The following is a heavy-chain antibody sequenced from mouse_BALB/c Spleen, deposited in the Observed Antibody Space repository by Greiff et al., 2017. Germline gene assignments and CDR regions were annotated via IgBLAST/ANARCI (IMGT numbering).Heavy chain of an antibody. Sequence: EVMLVESGGGLVKPGGSLKLSCAASGFAFSSYDMSWVRQTPVKRLEWVAYISSGGGSTYYPDTVKGRFTISKDNAKNTLYLQMSSLKSEDTAMYYCASYDGYDYWGQGTLVTVSA. CDR3: ASYDGYDY. V-gene: IGHV5-12-1*01. D-gene: IGHD2-3*01. CDR2: ISSGGGST. J-gene: IGHJ3*01. CDR1: GFAFSSYD.